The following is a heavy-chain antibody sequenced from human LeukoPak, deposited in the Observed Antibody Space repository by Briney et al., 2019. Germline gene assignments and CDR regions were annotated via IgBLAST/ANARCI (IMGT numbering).Heavy chain of an antibody. Sequence: SGGSLRLSCAASGFTISTYAMTWVRQAPGKGLEWVSSITSSGATTYYADSVKGPFTISRGISKNTLYLQMNSLTAEDSAVYYCAKEFIAGDGHVDCDSWGQGTLVTVSS. V-gene: IGHV3-23*01. J-gene: IGHJ4*02. D-gene: IGHD5-24*01. CDR2: ITSSGATT. CDR1: GFTISTYA. CDR3: AKEFIAGDGHVDCDS.